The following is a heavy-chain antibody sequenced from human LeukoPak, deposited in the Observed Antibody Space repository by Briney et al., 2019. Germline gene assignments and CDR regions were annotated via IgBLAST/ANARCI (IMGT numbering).Heavy chain of an antibody. CDR1: GGSISSGGYY. D-gene: IGHD3-10*01. CDR3: ATGKDYGSGSYDY. V-gene: IGHV4-31*03. CDR2: IYYSGST. Sequence: PSETLSLTCTVSGGSISSGGYYWRWIRQHPGKGLEWIGYIYYSGSTYYNPSLKSRVTISVDTSKNQFSLKLSSVTAADTAVYYCATGKDYGSGSYDYWGQGTLVTVSS. J-gene: IGHJ4*02.